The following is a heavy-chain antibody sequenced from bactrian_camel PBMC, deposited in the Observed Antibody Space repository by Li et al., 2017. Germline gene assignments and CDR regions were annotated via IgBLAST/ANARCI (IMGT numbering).Heavy chain of an antibody. V-gene: IGHV3S1*01. CDR2: IDTYYGTT. J-gene: IGHJ7*01. Sequence: HVQLVESGGGSVQAGGSLRLSCAASHYTSSNFCMAWFRQAPGKEREGVATIDTYYGTTNYADSVKGRFTISQDNAKNTVYLQMNSLKSEDTAIYYCAAGRSLGLWRGAARYAMDSWGKGTQVTVS. CDR1: HYTSSNFC. D-gene: IGHD3*01.